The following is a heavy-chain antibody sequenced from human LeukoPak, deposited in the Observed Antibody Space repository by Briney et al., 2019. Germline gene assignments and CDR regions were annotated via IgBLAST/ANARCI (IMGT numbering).Heavy chain of an antibody. CDR1: GFTFSSYS. CDR2: ISSSSSYI. Sequence: GGSLRLSCAAPGFTFSSYSMNWVRQAPGKGLEWVSSISSSSSYIYYADSVKGRFTISRDNAKNSLYLQMNSLRAEDTAVYYCARVHSPFVVVVAASDYWGQGTLVTVSS. D-gene: IGHD2-15*01. J-gene: IGHJ4*02. V-gene: IGHV3-21*01. CDR3: ARVHSPFVVVVAASDY.